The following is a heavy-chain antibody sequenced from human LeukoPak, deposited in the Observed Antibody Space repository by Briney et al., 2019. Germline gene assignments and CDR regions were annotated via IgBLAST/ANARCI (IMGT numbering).Heavy chain of an antibody. CDR1: GFTFSSYA. CDR3: AKGGSFYDILTGYLRPYYFDY. V-gene: IGHV3-23*01. D-gene: IGHD3-9*01. J-gene: IGHJ4*02. CDR2: ISGSGGST. Sequence: GGSLRLSCAASGFTFSSYAMSWVRQAPGKGLEWVSAISGSGGSTYYADSVKGRFTISRDNSKNTLYLQMNSLRAEDTAVYYCAKGGSFYDILTGYLRPYYFDYWGQGTLVPVSS.